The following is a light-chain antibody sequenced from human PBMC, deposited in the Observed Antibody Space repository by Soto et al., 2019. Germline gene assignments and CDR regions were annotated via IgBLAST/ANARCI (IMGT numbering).Light chain of an antibody. CDR2: GAS. J-gene: IGKJ1*01. Sequence: EIVLPQSPGTLSLSPGETATLSCRASQTIGRTYLAWYQQKPGQAPRLLIFGASTRATGIPVRFSGSASGTEFTLTISSLQSEDSAFYYCQQYNNLPPTFGQGTKVDIK. V-gene: IGKV3-15*01. CDR3: QQYNNLPPT. CDR1: QTIGRTY.